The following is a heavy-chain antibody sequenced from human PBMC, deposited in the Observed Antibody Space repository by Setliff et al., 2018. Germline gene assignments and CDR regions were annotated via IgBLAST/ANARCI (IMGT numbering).Heavy chain of an antibody. J-gene: IGHJ6*03. D-gene: IGHD5-18*01. V-gene: IGHV4-38-2*01. CDR2: IYRSGST. CDR3: ARAGYIYYYYYMDV. Sequence: SETLSLTCAVPGYSISSGYYWGWIRQAPGKGLEWIASIYRSGSTYYNPSLKSRVTISVDTSKNQFSLKLSSVTAADTAVYYCARAGYIYYYYYMDVWGKGTTVTVSS. CDR1: GYSISSGYY.